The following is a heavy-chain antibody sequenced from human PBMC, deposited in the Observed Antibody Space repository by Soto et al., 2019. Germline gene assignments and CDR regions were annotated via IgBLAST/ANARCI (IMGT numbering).Heavy chain of an antibody. J-gene: IGHJ3*02. CDR2: ISAYNGNT. Sequence: QVQLVQSGAEVKEPGASVKVSCKTSGYTFTNYGVSWVRQAPGQGLEWMGWISAYNGNTNYAQRFQGRVTMTTDTSTSTAYMELSSLRPDDTAIYYFARELLRLFDWFPRGDDAFDIWGQGTMVTVSS. CDR3: ARELLRLFDWFPRGDDAFDI. CDR1: GYTFTNYG. D-gene: IGHD3-9*01. V-gene: IGHV1-18*01.